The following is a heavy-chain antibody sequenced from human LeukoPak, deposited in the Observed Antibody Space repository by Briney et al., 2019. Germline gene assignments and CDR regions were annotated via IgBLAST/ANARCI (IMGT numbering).Heavy chain of an antibody. CDR1: GFTFSSYA. D-gene: IGHD6-6*01. V-gene: IGHV3-23*01. Sequence: SGGSLRLSCAASGFTFSSYAMNWVRQAPGKGLEWVSTVSGNGGSTYYVDSVKGRLTISRDNSKNTLSLRMNNLRAEDSAIYYCTSRKEYSTSSVYYWGQGTLVTVSS. CDR3: TSRKEYSTSSVYY. J-gene: IGHJ4*02. CDR2: VSGNGGST.